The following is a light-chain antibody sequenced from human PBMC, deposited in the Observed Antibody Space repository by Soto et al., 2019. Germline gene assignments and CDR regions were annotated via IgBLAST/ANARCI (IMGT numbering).Light chain of an antibody. V-gene: IGKV4-1*01. Sequence: IVMTQSPDSLAVSLGERATINCNSSQSVLYSSNNKNYLTWYQQKPGQPPKLLIYWASTRESGVPDRFSGSGSGTDFTLTISSLQAEDVAVYYCQQYYSTPLTFGGGTKVDIK. J-gene: IGKJ4*01. CDR3: QQYYSTPLT. CDR1: QSVLYSSNNKNY. CDR2: WAS.